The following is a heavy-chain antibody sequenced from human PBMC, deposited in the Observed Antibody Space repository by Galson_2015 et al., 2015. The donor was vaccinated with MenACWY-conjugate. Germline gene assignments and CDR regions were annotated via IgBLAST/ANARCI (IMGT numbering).Heavy chain of an antibody. V-gene: IGHV3-7*03. CDR3: VQLIARDF. J-gene: IGHJ4*02. CDR1: GFTFSHYW. D-gene: IGHD2-21*01. CDR2: IKEDGSET. Sequence: SLRLSCAASGFTFSHYWMNWVRQVPGKGLERVASIKEDGSETYYVDSVRGRFTVSRDNAQDSLYLQMNSLRAEDTAVYYCVQLIARDFWGQGTLVTVSS.